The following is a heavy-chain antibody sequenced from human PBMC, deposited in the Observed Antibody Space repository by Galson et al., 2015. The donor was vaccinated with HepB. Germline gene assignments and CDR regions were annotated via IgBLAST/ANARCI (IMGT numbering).Heavy chain of an antibody. V-gene: IGHV2-70*01. CDR3: ARTAVNPYYYDSSGYYDYYFDY. CDR2: IDWDDDK. D-gene: IGHD3-22*01. CDR1: GFSLSTSGMC. Sequence: PALVKPTQTLTLTCTFSGFSLSTSGMCVSWIRQPPGKALEWLALIDWDDDKYYSTSLKTRLTISKDTSKNQVVLTMTNMDPVDTATYYCARTAVNPYYYDSSGYYDYYFDYWGQGTLVTVSS. J-gene: IGHJ4*02.